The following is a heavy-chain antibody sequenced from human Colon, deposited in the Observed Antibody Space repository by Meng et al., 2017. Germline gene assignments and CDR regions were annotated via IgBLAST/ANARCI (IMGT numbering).Heavy chain of an antibody. CDR1: GFIFNNYG. CDR3: AKRRRDGYNSEFDS. J-gene: IGHJ4*02. V-gene: IGHV3-23*01. CDR2: ISGSGDST. D-gene: IGHD5-24*01. Sequence: GESLKISCVGSGFIFNNYGMNWVRQAPGKGLEGVSDISGSGDSTYYADSVKGRFTISRDNSRNTLYLQMNSLRVEDTAMYYCAKRRRDGYNSEFDSWGQGIWVTVSS.